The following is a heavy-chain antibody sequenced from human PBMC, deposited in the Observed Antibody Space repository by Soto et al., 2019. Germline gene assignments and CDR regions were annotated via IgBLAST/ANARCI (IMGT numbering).Heavy chain of an antibody. CDR2: IIPIFGTA. Sequence: SVKVSCKASGGTFSSYAISWVRQAPGQGLEWMGGIIPIFGTANYAQKFQGRVTITAGESTSTAYMELSSLRSEDTAVYYCASGDLEAPYYYYGMDVWGQGTTVTVSS. CDR3: ASGDLEAPYYYYGMDV. CDR1: GGTFSSYA. J-gene: IGHJ6*02. D-gene: IGHD7-27*01. V-gene: IGHV1-69*13.